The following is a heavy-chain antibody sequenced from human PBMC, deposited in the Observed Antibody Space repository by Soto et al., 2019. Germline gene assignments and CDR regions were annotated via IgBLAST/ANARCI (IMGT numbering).Heavy chain of an antibody. D-gene: IGHD5-12*01. Sequence: EVQLVESGGGVVRPGGSLRLSCAASGFTFDDYGMSWVRQAPGKGLEWVSGINWNGGSTGYADSVQGRFTISRDNAKNSLYLQMNRLRAEDAALYHCARYKVRPYSGYDTGYCHYYLDVWGKGTTVTVSS. V-gene: IGHV3-20*01. J-gene: IGHJ6*03. CDR2: INWNGGST. CDR3: ARYKVRPYSGYDTGYCHYYLDV. CDR1: GFTFDDYG.